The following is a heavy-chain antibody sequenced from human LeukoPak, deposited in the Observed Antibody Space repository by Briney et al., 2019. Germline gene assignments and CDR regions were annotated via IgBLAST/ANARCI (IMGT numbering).Heavy chain of an antibody. CDR1: GGTFSSYA. V-gene: IGHV1-69*05. J-gene: IGHJ4*02. CDR3: ARDSGIAARQKYFDY. Sequence: SVKVSCKASGGTFSSYAISWVGQAPGQRLEWMGRIIPIFGTANYAQKFQGRVTITTDESTSTAYMELSSLRSEDTAVYYCARDSGIAARQKYFDYWGQGTLVTVSS. D-gene: IGHD6-6*01. CDR2: IIPIFGTA.